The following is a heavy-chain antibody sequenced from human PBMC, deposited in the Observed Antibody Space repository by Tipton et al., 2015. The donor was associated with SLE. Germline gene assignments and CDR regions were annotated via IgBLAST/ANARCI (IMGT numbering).Heavy chain of an antibody. Sequence: SLRLSCAASGFTFSGYAMSWVRQAPGKGLEWVSAISGSGGSTYYADSVKGRFTISRDNSKNTLYLQMNSLRAEDTAVYYCAKLATGYSSSWYPDHLDYWGQGTLVTVSS. V-gene: IGHV3-23*01. J-gene: IGHJ4*02. D-gene: IGHD6-13*01. CDR2: ISGSGGST. CDR1: GFTFSGYA. CDR3: AKLATGYSSSWYPDHLDY.